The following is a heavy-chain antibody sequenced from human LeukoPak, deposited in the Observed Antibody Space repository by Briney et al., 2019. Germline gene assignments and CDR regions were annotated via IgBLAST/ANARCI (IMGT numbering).Heavy chain of an antibody. V-gene: IGHV1-18*01. Sequence: ASVKVSCKASGYTFTSYGISWVRQAPGQGLEWMGWISAYNGNTNYAQKLQGRVTMTTDTSTSAAYMELRSLRSDDTAVYYCARDWIMYCSSTSCANFDYWGQGTLVTVSS. CDR2: ISAYNGNT. J-gene: IGHJ4*02. CDR1: GYTFTSYG. CDR3: ARDWIMYCSSTSCANFDY. D-gene: IGHD2-2*01.